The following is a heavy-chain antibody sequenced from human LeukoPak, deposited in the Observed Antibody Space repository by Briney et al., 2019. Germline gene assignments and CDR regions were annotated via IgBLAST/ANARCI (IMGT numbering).Heavy chain of an antibody. CDR3: TRSVYI. Sequence: SETPSLTCAVSGTSFSSYYWSWIRQPPGKGLEWIGEVNHSGYTNDNPSLKSRVTISVDTSKNQFSLKLSSVTAADTAVYYCTRSVYIWGQGTMVTVSS. D-gene: IGHD5/OR15-5a*01. J-gene: IGHJ3*02. V-gene: IGHV4-34*01. CDR1: GTSFSSYY. CDR2: VNHSGYT.